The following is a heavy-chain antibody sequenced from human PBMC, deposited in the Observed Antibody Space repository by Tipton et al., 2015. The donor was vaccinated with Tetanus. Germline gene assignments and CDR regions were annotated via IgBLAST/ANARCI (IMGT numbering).Heavy chain of an antibody. V-gene: IGHV3-7*03. CDR3: AKLYDGSSSCFDH. Sequence: SLRLSCVASGFTFSSYWMSWVRQAPGKGLEWVANIKQGGSEKYYVDSVKGRFSISRDDAKNSLFLQMNSLRVEDTAEYYCAKLYDGSSSCFDHWGQGTLVTVSS. CDR1: GFTFSSYW. CDR2: IKQGGSEK. J-gene: IGHJ4*02. D-gene: IGHD6-6*01.